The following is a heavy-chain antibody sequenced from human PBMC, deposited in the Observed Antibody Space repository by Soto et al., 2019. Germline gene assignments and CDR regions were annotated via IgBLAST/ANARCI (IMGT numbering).Heavy chain of an antibody. J-gene: IGHJ6*02. CDR3: AREDDGGDSLDV. Sequence: QVQLQQSGPGLVKPSQTLSLTCTVSGDSISSDYSHWAWIRQSPGRGLEWIGYIHHSGSILYNPSLKSRVTISVDTSKNQFSLHLTSVTAADAAVYFCAREDDGGDSLDVWGQGTTGTVAS. V-gene: IGHV4-30-4*08. CDR2: IHHSGSI. D-gene: IGHD2-21*02. CDR1: GDSISSDYSH.